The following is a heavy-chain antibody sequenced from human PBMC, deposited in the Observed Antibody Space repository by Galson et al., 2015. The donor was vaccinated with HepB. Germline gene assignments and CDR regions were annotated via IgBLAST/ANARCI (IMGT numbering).Heavy chain of an antibody. CDR2: IIPIFGTA. J-gene: IGHJ6*02. D-gene: IGHD2-2*03. V-gene: IGHV1-69*06. CDR1: GGTFSSYA. CDR3: ARESGYCSSTSCYPYYYYYGMDV. Sequence: SVKVSCKASGGTFSSYAISWVRQAPGQGLERMGGIIPIFGTANYAQKFQGRVTITADKSTSTAYMELSSLRSEDTAVYYCARESGYCSSTSCYPYYYYYGMDVWGQGTTVTVSS.